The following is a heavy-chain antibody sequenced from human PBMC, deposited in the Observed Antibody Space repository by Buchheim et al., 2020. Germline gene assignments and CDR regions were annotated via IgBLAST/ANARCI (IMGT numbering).Heavy chain of an antibody. D-gene: IGHD5-24*01. V-gene: IGHV1-46*03. Sequence: QVQLVQSGAEVKKPGASVKVSCKASGYTFTSYYMHWVRQAPGQGLEWMGIINPSGGSTSYAQKFQGRVTMTRDTSTSTVSIELSSLRSEDTAVYYCARENVEMATISLFDYWGQGTL. CDR2: INPSGGST. J-gene: IGHJ4*02. CDR1: GYTFTSYY. CDR3: ARENVEMATISLFDY.